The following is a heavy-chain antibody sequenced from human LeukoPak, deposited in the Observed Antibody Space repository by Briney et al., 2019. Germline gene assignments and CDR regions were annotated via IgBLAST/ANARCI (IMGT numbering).Heavy chain of an antibody. CDR1: GFTFSTYT. J-gene: IGHJ4*02. Sequence: GGSLRLSCAASGFTFSTYTMNWVRQAPGKGLEWVSSISSSGNYIYYADSVKGRFTISRDNAKNSLYLQMNSLRDDDTAVYYCTRDPRLTDYWGQGTLVTVSS. CDR2: ISSSGNYI. V-gene: IGHV3-21*01. CDR3: TRDPRLTDY.